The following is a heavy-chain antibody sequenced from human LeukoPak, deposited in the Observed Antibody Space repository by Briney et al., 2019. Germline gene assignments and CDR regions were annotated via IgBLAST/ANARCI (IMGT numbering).Heavy chain of an antibody. J-gene: IGHJ4*02. CDR3: ARRDYGGKHFDY. CDR1: GYTFSSYW. CDR2: IYPGDSDT. D-gene: IGHD4-23*01. V-gene: IGHV5-51*01. Sequence: GESLQISCKGSGYTFSSYWIAWVRQMPGKGLEWMGIIYPGDSDTRYSPSFQGQVTISADKSISTAYLQWSSLKASDAAMYYCARRDYGGKHFDYWGQGTLVTVSS.